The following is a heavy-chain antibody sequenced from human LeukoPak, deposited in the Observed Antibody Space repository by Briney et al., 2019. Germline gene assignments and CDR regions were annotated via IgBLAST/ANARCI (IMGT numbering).Heavy chain of an antibody. J-gene: IGHJ6*02. V-gene: IGHV1-2*02. CDR2: INPNSGGT. D-gene: IGHD2-2*01. CDR3: ARDRKYQLLAFGTKLYYYYYYGMDV. CDR1: GYTFTGNY. Sequence: ASVKVSCKASGYTFTGNYMHWVRQAPGQGLEWMGWINPNSGGTNYAQKFQGRVTMTRDTSISTAYMELSRLRSDDTAVYYCARDRKYQLLAFGTKLYYYYYYGMDVWGQGTTVTVSS.